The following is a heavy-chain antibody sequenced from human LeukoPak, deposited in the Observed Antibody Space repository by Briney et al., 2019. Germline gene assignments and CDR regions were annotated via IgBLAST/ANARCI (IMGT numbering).Heavy chain of an antibody. Sequence: SETLSLTCTVSGGSINTYYWSWIRQPAGKGLEWIGRIYTSGSTNYNPSLKSRVTISVDTFKNQFSLELNSVTAADMAVYYCARVEAATTNPRFDYWGQGTLDTVSS. J-gene: IGHJ4*02. CDR3: ARVEAATTNPRFDY. CDR1: GGSINTYY. CDR2: IYTSGST. V-gene: IGHV4-4*07. D-gene: IGHD5-24*01.